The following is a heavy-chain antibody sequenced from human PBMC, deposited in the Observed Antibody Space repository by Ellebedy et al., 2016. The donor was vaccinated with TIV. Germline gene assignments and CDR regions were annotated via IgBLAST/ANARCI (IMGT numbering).Heavy chain of an antibody. Sequence: GESLKISCAASGFTFSSYAMSWVRQAPGKGLEWVSAISGSGGSTYYADSVKARFTISRDNSKNTVYLQMESLRAEDTAVYYCARVYQWGQGTLVTVSS. D-gene: IGHD2-2*01. J-gene: IGHJ4*02. CDR1: GFTFSSYA. CDR3: ARVYQ. CDR2: ISGSGGST. V-gene: IGHV3-23*01.